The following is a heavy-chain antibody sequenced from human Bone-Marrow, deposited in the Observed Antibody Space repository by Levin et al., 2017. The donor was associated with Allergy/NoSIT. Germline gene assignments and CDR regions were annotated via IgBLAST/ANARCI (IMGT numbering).Heavy chain of an antibody. CDR2: MNPNSGNT. D-gene: IGHD2-15*01. CDR3: ARGGKRYCSGGSCYWMT. Sequence: GESLKISCKASGYTFTSYDINWVRQATGQGLEWMGWMNPNSGNTGYAQKFQGRVTMTRNTSISTAYMELSSLRSEDTAVYYCARGGKRYCSGGSCYWMTWGQGTLVTVSS. J-gene: IGHJ5*02. V-gene: IGHV1-8*01. CDR1: GYTFTSYD.